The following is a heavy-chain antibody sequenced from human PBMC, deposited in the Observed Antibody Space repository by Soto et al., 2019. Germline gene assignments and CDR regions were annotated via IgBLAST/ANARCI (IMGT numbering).Heavy chain of an antibody. CDR3: ARDVVVVAATQSEYFQH. V-gene: IGHV1-69*04. CDR1: GGTFSSYT. Sequence: GASVKVSCKASGGTFSSYTISWVRQAPGQGLEWMGRIIPILGIANYAQKFQGRVTITADKSTSTAYMELSSLRSEDTAVYYCARDVVVVAATQSEYFQHWGQGTLVTVSS. CDR2: IIPILGIA. D-gene: IGHD2-15*01. J-gene: IGHJ1*01.